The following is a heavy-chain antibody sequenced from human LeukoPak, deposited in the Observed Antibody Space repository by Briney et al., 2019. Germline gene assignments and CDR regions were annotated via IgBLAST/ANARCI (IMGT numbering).Heavy chain of an antibody. J-gene: IGHJ4*02. CDR1: GFTFDDYA. D-gene: IGHD6-13*01. Sequence: GGSLRLSCAASGFTFDDYAMHWVRQAPGKGLEWVSGISWNSGSIGYADSVKGRFTISRDNAKNSLYLQMNSLRAEDMALYYCAKDALVRYSSSWSFDYWGQGTLVTVSS. CDR2: ISWNSGSI. CDR3: AKDALVRYSSSWSFDY. V-gene: IGHV3-9*03.